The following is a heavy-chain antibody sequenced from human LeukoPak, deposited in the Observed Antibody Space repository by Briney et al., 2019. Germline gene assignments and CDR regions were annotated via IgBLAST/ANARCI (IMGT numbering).Heavy chain of an antibody. V-gene: IGHV3-23*01. CDR1: GFTFSTYA. D-gene: IGHD3-10*01. CDR3: ATASYGFAY. Sequence: GGSLRLSCAASGFTFSTYAMSWVRQAPGKGLEWVSGISGSGGSTYYADSVKGRFTISRDNTKNSLYLQMNSLRAEDTAVYYCATASYGFAYWGQGTLVTVSS. J-gene: IGHJ4*02. CDR2: ISGSGGST.